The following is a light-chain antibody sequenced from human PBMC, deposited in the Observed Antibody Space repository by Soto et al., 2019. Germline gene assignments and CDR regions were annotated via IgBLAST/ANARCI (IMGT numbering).Light chain of an antibody. J-gene: IGKJ1*01. CDR3: QQSYSTPWT. V-gene: IGKV1-39*01. CDR2: GAS. CDR1: QAISNY. Sequence: DMQMTQSPSCLSASVIDIGTTTVQASQAISNYLNWYQQKPGKAPNLLIFGASSLQSGVPSRFSGSGSGTDFTLTISSLQPEDFATYYCQQSYSTPWTFGQGTKV.